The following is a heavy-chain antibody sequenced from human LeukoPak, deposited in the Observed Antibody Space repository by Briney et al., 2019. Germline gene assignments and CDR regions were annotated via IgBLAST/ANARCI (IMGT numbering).Heavy chain of an antibody. D-gene: IGHD6-13*01. V-gene: IGHV4-59*01. CDR2: IYYSGST. CDR3: ARANAAAGLYFDY. Sequence: SETLSLTCTVSGGSISSYYWSWIRQPPGKGLEWIGYIYYSGSTNYNPSLKSRDTISVDTSKNQFSLKLSSVTAADTAVYYCARANAAAGLYFDYWGQGTLVTVSS. CDR1: GGSISSYY. J-gene: IGHJ4*02.